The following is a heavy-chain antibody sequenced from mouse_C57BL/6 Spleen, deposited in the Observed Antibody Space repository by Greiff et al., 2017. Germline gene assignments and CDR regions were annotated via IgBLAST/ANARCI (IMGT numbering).Heavy chain of an antibody. V-gene: IGHV5-17*01. Sequence: EVKLQESGGGLVKPGGSLKLSCAASGFTFSDYGMHWVRQAPEKGLEWVAYISSGSSTIYYADTVKGRFTISRDNAKNTLFLQMTSLRSEDTAMYYCANSNDAMDYWGQGTSVTVSS. CDR1: GFTFSDYG. CDR2: ISSGSSTI. J-gene: IGHJ4*01. D-gene: IGHD2-5*01. CDR3: ANSNDAMDY.